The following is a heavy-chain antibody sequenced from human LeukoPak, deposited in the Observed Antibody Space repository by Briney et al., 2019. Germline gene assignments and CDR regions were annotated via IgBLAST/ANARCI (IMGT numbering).Heavy chain of an antibody. J-gene: IGHJ4*02. CDR2: IYHSGST. CDR1: GGSISSYY. Sequence: SETLSLTCTVSGGSISSYYWSWIRQPPGKGLEWIGSIYHSGSTYYNPSLKSRVTISVDTSKNQFSLKLSSVTAADTAVYYCAREDSRGGLREFDYWGQGTLVTVSS. V-gene: IGHV4-38-2*02. CDR3: AREDSRGGLREFDY. D-gene: IGHD3-22*01.